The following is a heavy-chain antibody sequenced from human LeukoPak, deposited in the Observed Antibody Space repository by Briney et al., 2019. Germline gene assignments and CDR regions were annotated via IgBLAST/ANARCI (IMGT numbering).Heavy chain of an antibody. CDR2: IWYDGSDK. D-gene: IGHD3-22*01. Sequence: GGSLRLSCTASGFTFSSYGMHWVRQAPGKGLEWLTIIWYDGSDKYYADSVKGRFTISRDNPKNTLYLQMNSLRAEDTAVYYCGKDLGSNGNYLDRVDYWGQGTLVTVSS. CDR3: GKDLGSNGNYLDRVDY. J-gene: IGHJ4*02. V-gene: IGHV3-33*06. CDR1: GFTFSSYG.